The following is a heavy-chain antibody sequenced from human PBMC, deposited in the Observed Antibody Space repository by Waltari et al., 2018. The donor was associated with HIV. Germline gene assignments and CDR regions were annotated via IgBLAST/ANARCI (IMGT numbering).Heavy chain of an antibody. Sequence: QVQLVQSGAEVKKPGASVKVSCKASGYTFTSYAMHWVRQAPGQRLEWMGWINAGNGNTKYSQKFQGRVTITRDTSASTAYMELSSLRSEDTAVYYCARGAFSGSSPGGVGRSWFDPWGQGTLVTVSS. CDR1: GYTFTSYA. CDR3: ARGAFSGSSPGGVGRSWFDP. J-gene: IGHJ5*02. V-gene: IGHV1-3*01. CDR2: INAGNGNT. D-gene: IGHD1-26*01.